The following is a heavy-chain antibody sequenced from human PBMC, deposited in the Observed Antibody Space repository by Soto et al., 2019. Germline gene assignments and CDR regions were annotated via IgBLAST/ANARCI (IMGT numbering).Heavy chain of an antibody. CDR3: ARVRNYDFWSGYVNWFDP. V-gene: IGHV4-39*01. J-gene: IGHJ5*02. D-gene: IGHD3-3*01. Sequence: QLQLQESGPGLVKPSETLSLTCTVSGGSISSSSYYWGWIRQPPGKGLEWIGSIYYSGSTYYNPSLKRRVTISVDTSKNQFSLKLSSVTAADTAVYYCARVRNYDFWSGYVNWFDPWGQGTLVTVSS. CDR1: GGSISSSSYY. CDR2: IYYSGST.